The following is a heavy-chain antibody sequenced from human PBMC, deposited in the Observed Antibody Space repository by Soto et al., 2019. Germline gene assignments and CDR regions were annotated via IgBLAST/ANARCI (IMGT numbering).Heavy chain of an antibody. CDR2: IYYSGST. D-gene: IGHD3-22*01. Sequence: TLWLTCTVSGCSNSSGGYYWSWIRQHPGKGLEWIGYIYYSGSTNYNPSLKSRVTILVDTSKNQFSLKLSSVTAADTAVYYCAKVRVSDSSAFLFNYWGQGTLVTVSS. CDR3: AKVRVSDSSAFLFNY. J-gene: IGHJ4*02. CDR1: GCSNSSGGYY. V-gene: IGHV4-31*02.